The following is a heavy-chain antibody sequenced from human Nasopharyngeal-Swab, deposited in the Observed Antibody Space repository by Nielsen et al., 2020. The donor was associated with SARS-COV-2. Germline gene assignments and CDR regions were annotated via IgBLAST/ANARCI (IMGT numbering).Heavy chain of an antibody. CDR3: AREFRSDRGGMDV. J-gene: IGHJ6*02. CDR2: ISRSSGTL. D-gene: IGHD3-3*01. Sequence: GESLKISCAASGFTFSSYTMNWVRQAPGKGLEWVAYISRSSGTLYYADSVKGRFTISRDNAKNSLYLQMNSLRAEDTAVYYCAREFRSDRGGMDVWGQGTTVTVSS. V-gene: IGHV3-48*04. CDR1: GFTFSSYT.